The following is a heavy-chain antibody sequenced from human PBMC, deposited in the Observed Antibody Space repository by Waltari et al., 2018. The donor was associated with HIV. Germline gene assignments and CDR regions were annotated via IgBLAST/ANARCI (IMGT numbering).Heavy chain of an antibody. V-gene: IGHV3-33*01. Sequence: QVQLVESGGGVVQPGRYLRLACEASGLIFSIYGMHWVRQAPGKGLEWVAVIWSDGSNKYYADSVKGRFTISRDNSKNTLYLQMNSLRAEDTAVYYCASAAGPFDNWGQGTLVTVSS. CDR2: IWSDGSNK. CDR1: GLIFSIYG. CDR3: ASAAGPFDN. J-gene: IGHJ4*02. D-gene: IGHD6-13*01.